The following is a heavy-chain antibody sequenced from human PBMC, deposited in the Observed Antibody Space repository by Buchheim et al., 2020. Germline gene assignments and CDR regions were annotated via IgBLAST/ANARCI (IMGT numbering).Heavy chain of an antibody. CDR1: GFTFSIFY. J-gene: IGHJ6*03. Sequence: VQLVESGGGVVQPGRSLRLSCAASGFTFSIFYMTWVRQAPGKGLEWVSAISGSGGSTYYADSVKGRFTISRDNSKNTLYLQMNSLRAEDTAVYYCAKDGCSSTSCYPSYYYYYYMDVWGKGTT. CDR2: ISGSGGST. CDR3: AKDGCSSTSCYPSYYYYYYMDV. V-gene: IGHV3-23*04. D-gene: IGHD2-2*01.